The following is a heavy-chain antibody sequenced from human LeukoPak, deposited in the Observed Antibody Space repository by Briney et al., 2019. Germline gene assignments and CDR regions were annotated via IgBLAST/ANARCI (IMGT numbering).Heavy chain of an antibody. V-gene: IGHV3-7*01. J-gene: IGHJ4*02. Sequence: GGSLRLSCAASGFTFSSYWMSWVRQAPGKGLEWVANIKQDGSEKYYVDSVKGRFTISRDNAKNSLYLQMNSLRAEDTAVYYCARAAEYYDFWSGYYPYYFDYWGQGTLVTVSS. CDR2: IKQDGSEK. CDR3: ARAAEYYDFWSGYYPYYFDY. CDR1: GFTFSSYW. D-gene: IGHD3-3*01.